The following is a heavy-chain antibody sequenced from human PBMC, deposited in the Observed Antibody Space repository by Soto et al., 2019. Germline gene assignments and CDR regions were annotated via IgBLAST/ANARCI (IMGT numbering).Heavy chain of an antibody. CDR2: ISAYNGNT. CDR3: ARDKYLSPLDY. V-gene: IGHV1-18*01. CDR1: GYTFTSYG. J-gene: IGHJ4*02. D-gene: IGHD2-2*02. Sequence: QVQLVQSGAEVKKPGASVKVSCKASGYTFTSYGISWVRQAPGQGLEWMGWISAYNGNTNYAQKLQGRVTMTTDTSTSPAYIELRSLRSDDTDVYYCARDKYLSPLDYWGQGTLVTVSS.